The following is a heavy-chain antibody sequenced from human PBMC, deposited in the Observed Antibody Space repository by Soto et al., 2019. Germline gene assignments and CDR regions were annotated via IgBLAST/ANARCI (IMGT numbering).Heavy chain of an antibody. V-gene: IGHV2-5*02. CDR3: AHAGDYDLLTFDH. D-gene: IGHD4-17*01. Sequence: QITLKESGPTLVSPAQTLTLTCDFSGFSLSTYHMGVAWIRQPPGKALEWLALIYWDDDKRYSPSLKDRLAISKDTSSNQVVLTITNIDPGDLATYFCAHAGDYDLLTFDHWGPGTLVTVSS. J-gene: IGHJ4*02. CDR1: GFSLSTYHMG. CDR2: IYWDDDK.